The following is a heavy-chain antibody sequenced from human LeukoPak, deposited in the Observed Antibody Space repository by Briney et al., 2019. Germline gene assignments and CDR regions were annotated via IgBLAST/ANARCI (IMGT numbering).Heavy chain of an antibody. CDR2: TSYDGSNK. D-gene: IGHD6-13*01. CDR1: GFTFSSYA. J-gene: IGHJ6*02. CDR3: AREDSGSWRGYSSSWYGMDV. V-gene: IGHV3-30-3*01. Sequence: GRSLRLSCAASGFTFSSYAMHWVRQAPGKGLEWVAFTSYDGSNKYYADSVKGRFTISRDNPKNTLYLQMNSLRAEDTAVYYCAREDSGSWRGYSSSWYGMDVWGQGTTVTVSS.